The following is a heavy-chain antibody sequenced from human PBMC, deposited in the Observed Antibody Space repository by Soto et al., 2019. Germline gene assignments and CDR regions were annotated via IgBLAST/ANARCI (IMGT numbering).Heavy chain of an antibody. CDR1: GYTFSNSG. CDR2: ISTYNGNT. V-gene: IGHV1-18*01. D-gene: IGHD3-22*01. Sequence: QVQLVQSGPEVKKPGASVTVSCKAYGYTFSNSGFSWMRQAPGQGLEWMGWISTYNGNTNYAQKFQGRISMTTDTSTNSAFMELRTLRSDDTAVYYCARDEYSNGHNWLNPWGQGTLVTVTS. CDR3: ARDEYSNGHNWLNP. J-gene: IGHJ5*02.